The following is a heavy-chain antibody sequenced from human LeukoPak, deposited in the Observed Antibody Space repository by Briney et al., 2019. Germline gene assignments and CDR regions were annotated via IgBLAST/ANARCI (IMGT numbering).Heavy chain of an antibody. J-gene: IGHJ4*02. CDR3: AKDLNYYDSSGYYSSSY. CDR1: GFTFSSYA. Sequence: GGSLRLSCAASGFTFSSYAMSWVRQAPGKGLEWVSAISGGGGSTYYADSVKGRFTISRDNSKNTLYLQMNSLRAEDTAVYYCAKDLNYYDSSGYYSSSYWGQGTLVTVSS. V-gene: IGHV3-23*01. D-gene: IGHD3-22*01. CDR2: ISGGGGST.